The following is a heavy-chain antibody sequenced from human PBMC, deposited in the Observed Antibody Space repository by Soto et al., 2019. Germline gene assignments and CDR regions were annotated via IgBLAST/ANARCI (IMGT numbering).Heavy chain of an antibody. CDR3: ARGDGLRRPNDTYYYYYGMDV. D-gene: IGHD4-17*01. V-gene: IGHV1-69*13. CDR1: GGTFSSYA. J-gene: IGHJ6*02. CDR2: IIPIFGTA. Sequence: GASVKVSCKASGGTFSSYAISWVRQAPGQGLEWMGGIIPIFGTANYAQKFQGRVTITADESTSTAYMELSSLRSEDTAVYYCARGDGLRRPNDTYYYYYGMDVWGQGTTVTVSS.